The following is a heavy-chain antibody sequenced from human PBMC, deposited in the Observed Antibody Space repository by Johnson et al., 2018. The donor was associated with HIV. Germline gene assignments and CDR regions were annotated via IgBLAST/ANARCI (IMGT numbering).Heavy chain of an antibody. J-gene: IGHJ3*02. D-gene: IGHD3-10*01. CDR1: GFTFDDYA. Sequence: VQLVESGGGLVQPGGSLRLSCVASGFTFDDYAMHWVRQAPGKGLEWVSGISWNGGSTGYADSVKGRFTISRDNAKNSLYLQMNSLRAEDTAVYYCTTGVFHAFDMWGQGTMVTVSS. V-gene: IGHV3-9*01. CDR3: TTGVFHAFDM. CDR2: ISWNGGST.